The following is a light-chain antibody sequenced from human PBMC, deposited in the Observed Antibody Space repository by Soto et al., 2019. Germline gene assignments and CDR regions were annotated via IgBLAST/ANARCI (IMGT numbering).Light chain of an antibody. V-gene: IGKV3-20*01. Sequence: DIVLTQSPATLSLSPGERATLSCRPSQSVSSYLAWYQQKPGQAPRLLIYGASSRAIGIPDRFSGSVSGSDFILTINRLEPEDFAVYYCQQYGSSHTFGQGTRLEIK. CDR3: QQYGSSHT. CDR1: QSVSSY. J-gene: IGKJ5*01. CDR2: GAS.